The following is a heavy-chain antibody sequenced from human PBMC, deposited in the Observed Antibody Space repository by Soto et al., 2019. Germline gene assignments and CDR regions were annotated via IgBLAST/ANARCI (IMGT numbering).Heavy chain of an antibody. J-gene: IGHJ5*02. CDR2: VYYSGST. D-gene: IGHD3-9*01. Sequence: PSETLSLTCSVSNGSISTYYWTWVRQPPGKGLEWIGYVYYSGSTNYNPSLKSRVAMSVDTSKNQFSLELKSVTAADTATYYCVRDYLLTGFDTWGQGTLVTFSS. CDR1: NGSISTYY. V-gene: IGHV4-59*01. CDR3: VRDYLLTGFDT.